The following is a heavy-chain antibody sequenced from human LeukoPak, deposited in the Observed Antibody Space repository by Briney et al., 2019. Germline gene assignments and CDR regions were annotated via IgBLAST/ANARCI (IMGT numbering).Heavy chain of an antibody. CDR3: AKSLYSGSYRALGY. D-gene: IGHD1-26*01. V-gene: IGHV3-23*01. CDR2: ISGSGGST. CDR1: GFTFSSYA. J-gene: IGHJ4*02. Sequence: GGSLRLSCAASGFTFSSYAMSWVRQAPGKGLEWVSAISGSGGSTYYADSVKGRFTISRDNSKNTLYLQMNSLRAEDTAVYYCAKSLYSGSYRALGYWGQGTLVTVSS.